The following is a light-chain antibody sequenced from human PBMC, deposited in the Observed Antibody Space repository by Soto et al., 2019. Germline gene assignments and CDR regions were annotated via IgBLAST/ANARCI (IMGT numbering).Light chain of an antibody. Sequence: ETVMSQSPVTLSVSPGERAPLSCRASQSIASSLAWYQQKPGQAPGLLIYGASTRAAGVPARFWGSGSGTEFTLTITSLQSEDVAVYFCQQYNTWPLTFGQGTKVEI. CDR3: QQYNTWPLT. V-gene: IGKV3-15*01. J-gene: IGKJ1*01. CDR1: QSIASS. CDR2: GAS.